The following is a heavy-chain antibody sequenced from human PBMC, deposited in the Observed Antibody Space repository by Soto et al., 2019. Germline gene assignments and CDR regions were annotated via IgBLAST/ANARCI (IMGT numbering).Heavy chain of an antibody. D-gene: IGHD4-17*01. CDR2: IYYSGNT. Sequence: SETLSLTCTVSGGSISSGDYYWSWIRQPPGKGLEWIGYIYYSGNTYHNPSLESRLTISVDTSKNHFSLRLSSVTAADTAVYYCARDNSKDCGHYAGAAFDIWGQGTMVTVSS. J-gene: IGHJ3*02. V-gene: IGHV4-30-4*01. CDR3: ARDNSKDCGHYAGAAFDI. CDR1: GGSISSGDYY.